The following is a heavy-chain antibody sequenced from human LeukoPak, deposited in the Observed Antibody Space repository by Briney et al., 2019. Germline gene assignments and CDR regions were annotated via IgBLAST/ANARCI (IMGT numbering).Heavy chain of an antibody. CDR2: VNRDGSET. CDR1: GFIFTNYF. CDR3: ARNNGMDV. J-gene: IGHJ6*02. Sequence: GGSLRLSCAASGFIFTNYFMSWVRQVPGRGPEWVANVNRDGSETYYLDSVKGRFTISKDNAKNSLYLQMNSLRAEDTALYHCARNNGMDVWGQGTTVIVSS. V-gene: IGHV3-7*03.